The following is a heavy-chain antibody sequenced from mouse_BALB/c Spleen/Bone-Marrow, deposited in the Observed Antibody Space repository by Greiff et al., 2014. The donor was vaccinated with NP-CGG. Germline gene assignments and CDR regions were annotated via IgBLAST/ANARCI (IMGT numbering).Heavy chain of an antibody. CDR3: ATNWGDY. D-gene: IGHD4-1*01. Sequence: VKLMESGAALVRPGTSVKVSCKASGYAFTNYLIDWVKQRPGQGLEWIGVINPGSGGTTYNEKFKGRTTLTADKSSNTAYMQLSSLTSDDSAVYFCATNWGDYWGQGTTLTVSS. CDR1: GYAFTNYL. V-gene: IGHV1-54*01. CDR2: INPGSGGT. J-gene: IGHJ2*01.